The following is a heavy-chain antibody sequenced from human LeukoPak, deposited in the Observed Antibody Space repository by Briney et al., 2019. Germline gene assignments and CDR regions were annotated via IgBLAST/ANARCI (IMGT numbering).Heavy chain of an antibody. V-gene: IGHV4-39*07. CDR2: IYYSGST. CDR1: GGSISSSSYY. CDR3: ARGVGGYSYGFYSDYYYMDV. D-gene: IGHD5-18*01. Sequence: PSETLSLTCTVSGGSISSSSYYWGWIRQPPGKGLEWIGSIYYSGSTYYNPSLKSRVTISVDTSKNQFSLKLSSVTAADTAVYYCARGVGGYSYGFYSDYYYMDVWGKGTTVTISS. J-gene: IGHJ6*03.